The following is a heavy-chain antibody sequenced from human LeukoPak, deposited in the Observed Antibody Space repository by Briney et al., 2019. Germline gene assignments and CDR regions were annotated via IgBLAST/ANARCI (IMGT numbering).Heavy chain of an antibody. CDR3: AAYNLPPDGMGV. D-gene: IGHD5-24*01. CDR1: GFTFSAHW. Sequence: AGGSLRLSCAASGFTFSAHWMIWVRQAPGKGLEWVANIKQDEGERYYVDSVKGRFTISRDNAKNSLYLQMNSLRAEDTAVYYCAAYNLPPDGMGVWGQGTSVAVSS. J-gene: IGHJ6*02. V-gene: IGHV3-7*01. CDR2: IKQDEGER.